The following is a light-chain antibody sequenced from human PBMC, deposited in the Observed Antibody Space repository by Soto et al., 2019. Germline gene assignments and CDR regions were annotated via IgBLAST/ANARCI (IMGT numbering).Light chain of an antibody. Sequence: ETVLTQSPGPLSLSLGERATLSCRAIQSVSTSYLAWYQQNPGQAPRLLIYVASSRYTGIPDRFSGSGSGKDFTLTISRLEPEDFAVYYCQQYSSSPPSWTFFKGILVEIK. CDR1: QSVSTSY. J-gene: IGKJ1*01. CDR2: VAS. CDR3: QQYSSSPPSWT. V-gene: IGKV3-20*01.